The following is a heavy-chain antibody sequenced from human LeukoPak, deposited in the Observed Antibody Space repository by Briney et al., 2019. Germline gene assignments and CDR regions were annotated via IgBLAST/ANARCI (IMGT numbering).Heavy chain of an antibody. V-gene: IGHV3-21*01. CDR1: GFTFSTYS. D-gene: IGHD2-2*01. J-gene: IGHJ4*02. CDR3: ARGNAPLPFDY. CDR2: ISSDGGYI. Sequence: GGSLRLSCAGSGFTFSTYSIHWVRQAPGKGLEWVSSISSDGGYIYYADSVKGRITISRDNAKNSVYLQMKNLRAEDTAVYYCARGNAPLPFDYWGQGTLVTVSS.